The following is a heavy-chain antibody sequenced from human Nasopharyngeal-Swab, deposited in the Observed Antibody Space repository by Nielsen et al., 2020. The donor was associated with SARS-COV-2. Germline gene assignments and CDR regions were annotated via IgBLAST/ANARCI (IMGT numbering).Heavy chain of an antibody. CDR3: ASGSPINVVPAARHPRQFDY. D-gene: IGHD2-2*01. CDR1: GFTFSSYA. V-gene: IGHV3-30-3*01. Sequence: GGSLRLSCAASGFTFSSYAMHWVRQAPGKGLEWVAVISYDGSNKYYADSVKDRFTISRDNSKNTLYLQMNSLRAEDTAVYYCASGSPINVVPAARHPRQFDYWGQGTLVTVSS. J-gene: IGHJ4*02. CDR2: ISYDGSNK.